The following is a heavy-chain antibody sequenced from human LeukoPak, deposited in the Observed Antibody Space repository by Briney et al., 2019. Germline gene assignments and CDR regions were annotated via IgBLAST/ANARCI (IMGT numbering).Heavy chain of an antibody. Sequence: PSETLSLTCTVSGGSLIHYYWSWTRQPPGKGLEWIGYIYHSGSTNYNPPLKGRATISVDTSKNQISLRLSSVTAADTAVYYCARVDSGTYYMPFDYWGQGSLVTVSS. J-gene: IGHJ4*02. V-gene: IGHV4-59*01. CDR2: IYHSGST. D-gene: IGHD1-26*01. CDR3: ARVDSGTYYMPFDY. CDR1: GGSLIHYY.